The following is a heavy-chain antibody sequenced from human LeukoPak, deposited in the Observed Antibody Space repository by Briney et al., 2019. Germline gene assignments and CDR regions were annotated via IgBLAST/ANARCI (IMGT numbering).Heavy chain of an antibody. J-gene: IGHJ4*02. Sequence: SQTLSLTCTVSRGSISSYYWGCLRQPPGKGLEWIGRIYTSGSTSYNPSLKSRVTMSVDTSKNQFSLKLSSVTAADTAVYYCARDSYYDSSGYRGIDYWGQGSLVTVSS. CDR3: ARDSYYDSSGYRGIDY. CDR1: RGSISSYY. CDR2: IYTSGST. V-gene: IGHV4-4*07. D-gene: IGHD3-22*01.